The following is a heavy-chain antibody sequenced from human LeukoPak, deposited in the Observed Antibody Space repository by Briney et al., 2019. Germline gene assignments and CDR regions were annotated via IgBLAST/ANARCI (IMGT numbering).Heavy chain of an antibody. CDR1: GFTFGAYC. Sequence: QPGGSLRPSCAASGFTFGAYCMHWVRQPPGKGLEWVSAINWNSDTIHYADSVRGRFTISRDNAKNTLYLQMNSLRVEDTAFYFCTKDISSGRPAPYGMDVWGHGTTVTVSS. D-gene: IGHD3-10*01. CDR3: TKDISSGRPAPYGMDV. CDR2: INWNSDTI. V-gene: IGHV3-9*01. J-gene: IGHJ6*02.